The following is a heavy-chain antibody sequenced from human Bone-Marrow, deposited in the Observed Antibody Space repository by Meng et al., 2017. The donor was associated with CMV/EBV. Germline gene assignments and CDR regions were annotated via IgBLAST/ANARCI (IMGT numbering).Heavy chain of an antibody. CDR3: AIQYSSGCFDN. CDR2: INPNSGGT. D-gene: IGHD6-19*01. V-gene: IGHV1-2*02. CDR1: GYTFTGYY. Sequence: ASVKVSCKASGYTFTGYYLHWVRQAPGQGLEWMGWINPNSGGTNYAQKFQDRVTMTRDTSISTAYMELSRLRSDDTAVFYCAIQYSSGCFDNWGQGTLVTVS. J-gene: IGHJ4*02.